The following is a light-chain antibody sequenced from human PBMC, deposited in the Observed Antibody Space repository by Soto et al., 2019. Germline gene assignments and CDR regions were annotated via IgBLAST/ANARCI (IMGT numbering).Light chain of an antibody. CDR2: GPS. Sequence: EIVMTQSPATLSVSPGERATLSCRASQSVSSNLAWYQQQPGQAPRLLIYGPSTRATGIPARFSGSGSGTQFTLPISSLQSEDFAVYYCQQYNNWPKPFGQGTKVDIQ. V-gene: IGKV3-15*01. CDR1: QSVSSN. J-gene: IGKJ1*01. CDR3: QQYNNWPKP.